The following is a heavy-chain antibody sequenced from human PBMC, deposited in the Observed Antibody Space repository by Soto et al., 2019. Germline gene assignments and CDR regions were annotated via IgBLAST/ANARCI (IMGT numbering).Heavy chain of an antibody. J-gene: IGHJ6*02. Sequence: GGSLRLSCAASGFTFSNAWMSWVRQAPGKGLEWVGRIKSKTDGGTTDYAAPVKGRFTISRDDSKNTLYLQMNSLKTEDTAVHYCTTRPWDYYYGMDVWGQGTTVTVSS. CDR1: GFTFSNAW. V-gene: IGHV3-15*01. CDR2: IKSKTDGGTT. D-gene: IGHD7-27*01. CDR3: TTRPWDYYYGMDV.